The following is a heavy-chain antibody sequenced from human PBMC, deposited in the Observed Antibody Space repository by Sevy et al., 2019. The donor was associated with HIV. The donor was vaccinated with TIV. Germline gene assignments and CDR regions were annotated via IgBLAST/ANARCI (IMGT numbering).Heavy chain of an antibody. CDR2: IKQDGSEK. CDR1: GFTFSSYW. V-gene: IGHV3-7*01. D-gene: IGHD4-4*01. Sequence: GESLKISCAASGFTFSSYWMSWVRQAPGKGLEWVANIKQDGSEKYYVDSVKGRFTISRDNAKNSLYLQMNSLRAEDTAVYYCARRGQDSNYDYYYGMDVWGQGTTVTVSS. J-gene: IGHJ6*02. CDR3: ARRGQDSNYDYYYGMDV.